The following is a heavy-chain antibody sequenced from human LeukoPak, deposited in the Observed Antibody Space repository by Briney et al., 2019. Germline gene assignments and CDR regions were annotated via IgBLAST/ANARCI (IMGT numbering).Heavy chain of an antibody. Sequence: SETLSLICTVSGDAISSYYWSWIRQPPGKGLEWIGYIYYSGSTTYNPSLKSRVTMSVDTSKNQFSLKLSSVTAADTAVYYCATGTYCYGSGRGKGVSWFDPWGQGTLVTVSS. D-gene: IGHD3-10*01. CDR3: ATGTYCYGSGRGKGVSWFDP. CDR1: GDAISSYY. J-gene: IGHJ5*02. V-gene: IGHV4-59*01. CDR2: IYYSGST.